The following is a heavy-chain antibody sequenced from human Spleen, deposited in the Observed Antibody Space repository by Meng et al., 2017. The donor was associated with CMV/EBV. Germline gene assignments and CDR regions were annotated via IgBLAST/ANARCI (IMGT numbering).Heavy chain of an antibody. CDR3: ARIRDTYDFWSGSSLHYFDH. J-gene: IGHJ4*02. CDR1: GYTFTSYG. D-gene: IGHD3-3*01. Sequence: KVSCKASGYTFTSYGISWVRQASGKGLDWVGRVRSKTKYYATTYTASLKGRVTISRDDSNNAAYLEVSSLKTDDTAVYYCARIRDTYDFWSGSSLHYFDHWGQGTLVTVSS. V-gene: IGHV3-73*01. CDR2: VRSKTKYYAT.